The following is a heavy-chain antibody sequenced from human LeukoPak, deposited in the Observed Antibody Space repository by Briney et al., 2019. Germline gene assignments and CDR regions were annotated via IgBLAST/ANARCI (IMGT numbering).Heavy chain of an antibody. V-gene: IGHV3-30*02. CDR2: IRYDGSYK. Sequence: SGGSLRLSCVVSGFTISSYGMHWVRQAPGKGLEWVAFIRYDGSYKKYADSVKGRFTISRDNSKNTLYLQMNSLRAEDTALYYCARGPWGSGWFCDCWGQGTLVTVSS. J-gene: IGHJ4*02. D-gene: IGHD6-19*01. CDR3: ARGPWGSGWFCDC. CDR1: GFTISSYG.